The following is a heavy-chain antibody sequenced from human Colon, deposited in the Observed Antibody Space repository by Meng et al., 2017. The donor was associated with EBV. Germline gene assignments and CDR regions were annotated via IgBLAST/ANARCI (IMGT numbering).Heavy chain of an antibody. CDR1: GGSFSDSY. D-gene: IGHD2-15*01. CDR3: ASSDCSGGTCYLDC. CDR2: INHVGST. V-gene: IGHV4-34*01. J-gene: IGHJ4*02. Sequence: QVQLQQWGAGLLKPSETLSLTCTVYGGSFSDSYWTWIRQPPGKGLEWIGEINHVGSTTYNPSLKSRVTISVDTSKNQFSLKLSSVTAADAAVYYCASSDCSGGTCYLDCWGQGTLFTVSS.